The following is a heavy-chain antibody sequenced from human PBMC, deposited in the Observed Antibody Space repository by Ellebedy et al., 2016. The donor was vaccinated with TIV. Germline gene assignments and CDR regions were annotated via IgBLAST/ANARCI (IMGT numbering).Heavy chain of an antibody. D-gene: IGHD2-2*01. J-gene: IGHJ6*02. CDR3: ARGGVTAAMDV. Sequence: PGGSLRLSCAASGFTFSNYWMHWVRQAPGKGLVRVSQMNSDGSTIRNADSVKGRFTISRDNAKNTLYLQMNSLRAEDTAVYYCARGGVTAAMDVWGQGATVTVSS. V-gene: IGHV3-74*01. CDR1: GFTFSNYW. CDR2: MNSDGSTI.